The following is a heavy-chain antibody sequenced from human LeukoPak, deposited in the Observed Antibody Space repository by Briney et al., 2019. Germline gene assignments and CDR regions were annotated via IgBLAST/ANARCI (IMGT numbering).Heavy chain of an antibody. CDR2: ISGRGGST. CDR1: DFTFTSYA. V-gene: IGHV3-23*01. D-gene: IGHD2-15*01. Sequence: GGSLRLPCTASDFTFTSYAMSWVRQAPGKGLEWVSAISGRGGSTYYVDSVMGRFTISRDNSKNTLYLQMNSLRAEDTAVYYCAKTRGGPTSPDDYWGQGTLVTVSS. CDR3: AKTRGGPTSPDDY. J-gene: IGHJ4*02.